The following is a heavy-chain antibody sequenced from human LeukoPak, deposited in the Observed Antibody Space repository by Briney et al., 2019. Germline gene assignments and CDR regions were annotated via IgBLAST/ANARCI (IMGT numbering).Heavy chain of an antibody. D-gene: IGHD3-10*01. V-gene: IGHV4-59*08. CDR3: ARLRMVRGVKGSPYYFDY. CDR1: GGSISSYY. Sequence: KPSETLSLTCTVSGGSISSYYWSWIRQPPGKGLEWIGYIYYSGSTNYNPSLKSRVTISADTSKNQFSLKLSSVTAADTAVYYCARLRMVRGVKGSPYYFDYWGQGTLVTVSS. J-gene: IGHJ4*02. CDR2: IYYSGST.